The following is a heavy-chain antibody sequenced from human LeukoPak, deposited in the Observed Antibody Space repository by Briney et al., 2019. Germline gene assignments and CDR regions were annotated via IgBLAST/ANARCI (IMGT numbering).Heavy chain of an antibody. V-gene: IGHV3-23*01. D-gene: IGHD4-17*01. CDR3: ATDPPGTGDFAKYYFDS. CDR2: ISGSGARI. CDR1: GFTFVTYA. J-gene: IGHJ4*02. Sequence: GGSLRLSCAASGFTFVTYAMTWGRQAPGKGLEWVSSISGSGARIHYADSVKGRFTISRDNSKNTLSVQMNSLRAEDTAVYYCATDPPGTGDFAKYYFDSWGQRTLVTVSS.